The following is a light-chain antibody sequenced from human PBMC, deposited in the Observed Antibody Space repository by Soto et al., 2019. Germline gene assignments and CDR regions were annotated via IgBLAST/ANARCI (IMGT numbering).Light chain of an antibody. J-gene: IGLJ1*01. CDR2: EGS. CDR1: SSDVGSYNL. V-gene: IGLV2-23*01. Sequence: QSALTQPASVSGSPGQSITISCTGTSSDVGSYNLVSWYQQHPGKAPKLMIYEGSKRPSWVSNRFSGSKSGNTASLTISGLQAEDEADYYCCSYACSSTFYVFGTGTKLTVL. CDR3: CSYACSSTFYV.